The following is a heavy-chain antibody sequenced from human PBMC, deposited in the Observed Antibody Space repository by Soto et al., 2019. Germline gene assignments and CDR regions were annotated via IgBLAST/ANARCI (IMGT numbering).Heavy chain of an antibody. CDR3: AREYYDFWSGYFDY. CDR2: IYSGGST. Sequence: GGSLRLSCAASGFTVSSNYTSWVRQAPGKGLEWVSVIYSGGSTYYADSVKGRFTISRDNSKNTLYLQMNSLRAEDTAVYYCAREYYDFWSGYFDYWGQGTLVTVSS. D-gene: IGHD3-3*01. V-gene: IGHV3-66*01. CDR1: GFTVSSNY. J-gene: IGHJ4*02.